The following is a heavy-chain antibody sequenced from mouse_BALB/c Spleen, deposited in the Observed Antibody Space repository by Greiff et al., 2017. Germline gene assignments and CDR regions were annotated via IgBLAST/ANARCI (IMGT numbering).Heavy chain of an antibody. CDR3: ARARYDERPYAMDY. CDR2: ISTYYGDA. D-gene: IGHD2-14*01. Sequence: QVQLKQSGAELVRPGVSVKISCKGSGYTFTDYAMHWVKQSHAKSLEWLGVISTYYGDASYNQKLKGMATMTVDKSSSTAYMELARLTSEASAIYYCARARYDERPYAMDYWGQGTSVTVSS. CDR1: GYTFTDYA. V-gene: IGHV1S137*01. J-gene: IGHJ4*01.